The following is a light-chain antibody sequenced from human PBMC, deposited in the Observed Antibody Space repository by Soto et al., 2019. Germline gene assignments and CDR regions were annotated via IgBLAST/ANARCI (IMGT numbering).Light chain of an antibody. CDR2: DAS. V-gene: IGKV1-33*01. J-gene: IGKJ3*01. Sequence: DIQMTQSPSSLSASVGDRVTITCQASQDISNYLTWYQQKPGKAPKLLIYDASNLETGVPSRFSGSGSGTDFPFAISSLQPEDIATYYCQQYDNLQATFGPATNWDIK. CDR3: QQYDNLQAT. CDR1: QDISNY.